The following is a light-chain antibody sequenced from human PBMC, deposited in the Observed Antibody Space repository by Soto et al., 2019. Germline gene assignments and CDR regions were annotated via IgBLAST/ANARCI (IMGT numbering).Light chain of an antibody. J-gene: IGLJ1*01. CDR3: CSYAGSSTLYV. Sequence: QSALTQPASVSGSPGHAITISCTGTSSDVGSYNLVSWYQQHPGKAPKLMIYEGSKRPSGVSNRFSGSKSGNTASLTISGLQAEDEADYYCCSYAGSSTLYVFGTGTKLTVL. CDR2: EGS. V-gene: IGLV2-23*01. CDR1: SSDVGSYNL.